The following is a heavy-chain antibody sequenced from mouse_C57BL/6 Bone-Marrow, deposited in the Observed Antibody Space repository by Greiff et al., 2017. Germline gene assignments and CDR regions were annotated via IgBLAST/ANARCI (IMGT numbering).Heavy chain of an antibody. J-gene: IGHJ2*01. CDR1: GFTFSDYY. CDR3: ARRGFDY. Sequence: EVQRVESGGGLVQPGGSLKLSCAASGFTFSDYYMYLVRQTPEKRLEWVAYISNGGGSTYYPDTVKGRFTISRDNAKNTLYLQMSRLKSEDTAMYYCARRGFDYWGQGTTLTVSS. CDR2: ISNGGGST. V-gene: IGHV5-12*01.